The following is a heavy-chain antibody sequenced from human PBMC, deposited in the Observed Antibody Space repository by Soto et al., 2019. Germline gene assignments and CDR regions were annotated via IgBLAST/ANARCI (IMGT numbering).Heavy chain of an antibody. D-gene: IGHD2-2*01. CDR2: IYYSGTT. V-gene: IGHV4-39*01. CDR1: ADSMTRNSYF. Sequence: SETLSLTCNASADSMTRNSYFWAWIRQPPGKGLEWIGSIYYSGTTYYNPSLKSRVTISVDRSKHQLSLKLSSVTAADAAADYCARRYGSTLDDWGEGTLVTVAS. J-gene: IGHJ4*02. CDR3: ARRYGSTLDD.